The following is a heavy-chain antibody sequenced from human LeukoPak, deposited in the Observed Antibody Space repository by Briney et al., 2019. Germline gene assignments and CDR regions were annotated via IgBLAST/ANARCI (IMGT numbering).Heavy chain of an antibody. V-gene: IGHV1-18*01. Sequence: LWASVKVSCKASGYTFTSYGISWVRQAPGQGLEWMGCISAYNGNTNYAQKLQGRVTMTTDTSTSTAYMELRSLRADDTAVYYCARAETGGGSGSYYTGWHYXYYYYGMDV. CDR3: ARAETGGGSGSYYTGWHYXYYYYGMDV. J-gene: IGHJ6*01. CDR2: ISAYNGNT. CDR1: GYTFTSYG. D-gene: IGHD3-10*01.